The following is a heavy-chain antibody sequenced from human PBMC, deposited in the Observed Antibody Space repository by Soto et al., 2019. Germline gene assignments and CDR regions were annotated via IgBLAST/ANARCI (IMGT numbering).Heavy chain of an antibody. CDR3: ARAPYCSSTSCYTGGVYYYYYYGMDV. CDR1: GYSFTSYW. Sequence: GESLKISCKGSGYSFTSYWISWVRQMPGKGLEWMGRIDPSDSYTNYSPSFQGHVTISADKSISTAYLQWSSLKASDTAMYYRARAPYCSSTSCYTGGVYYYYYYGMDVWGQGTTVTVSS. D-gene: IGHD2-2*02. CDR2: IDPSDSYT. V-gene: IGHV5-10-1*01. J-gene: IGHJ6*02.